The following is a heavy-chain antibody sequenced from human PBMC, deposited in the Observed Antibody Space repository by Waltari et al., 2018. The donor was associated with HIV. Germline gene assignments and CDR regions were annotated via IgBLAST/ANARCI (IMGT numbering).Heavy chain of an antibody. CDR1: GYTFTNYW. D-gene: IGHD5-18*01. V-gene: IGHV5-51*03. Sequence: EVQLVQSGAEVKKPGESLKISCMGSGYTFTNYWIDWVRQVPGKGLEWMGILYPGDSDTRYSPSFQGQVTMSADKSTSTAYLQWSSLKASDTAMYYCARRGYSYGLDSWGQGTLVTVSS. J-gene: IGHJ4*02. CDR3: ARRGYSYGLDS. CDR2: LYPGDSDT.